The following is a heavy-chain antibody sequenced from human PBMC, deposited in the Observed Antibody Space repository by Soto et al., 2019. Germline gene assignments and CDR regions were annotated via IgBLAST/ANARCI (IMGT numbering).Heavy chain of an antibody. Sequence: EVQLVESGGGLVQPGRSLRLSCAASGFTFDDYAMHWVRQAPGKGLEWVSGISWNSGSIGYADSVKGRFTISRDNAKNSLYLQMNSLRAEDTALYYCAKDILRGCSGGSCPVDYWGQGTLVTVSS. CDR2: ISWNSGSI. D-gene: IGHD2-15*01. V-gene: IGHV3-9*01. CDR3: AKDILRGCSGGSCPVDY. CDR1: GFTFDDYA. J-gene: IGHJ4*02.